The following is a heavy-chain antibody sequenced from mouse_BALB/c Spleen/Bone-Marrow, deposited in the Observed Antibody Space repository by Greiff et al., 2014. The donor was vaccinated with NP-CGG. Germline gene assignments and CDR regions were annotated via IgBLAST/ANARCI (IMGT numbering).Heavy chain of an antibody. CDR3: ARGNGSHFDY. CDR2: ISYSGNA. J-gene: IGHJ2*01. Sequence: VQLQQSGPSLVKPSQTLSLTCSVPGDSITSSYWNWIRKFPGNKLEYMGYISYSGNAYYNPSLKSRISLTRDTSKNQYYLQLNSVTTEDTATYFCARGNGSHFDYWGQGTTLTVSS. V-gene: IGHV3-8*02. D-gene: IGHD1-2*01. CDR1: GDSITSSY.